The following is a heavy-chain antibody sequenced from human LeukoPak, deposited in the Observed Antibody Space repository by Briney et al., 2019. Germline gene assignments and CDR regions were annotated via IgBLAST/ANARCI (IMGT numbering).Heavy chain of an antibody. V-gene: IGHV3-21*01. CDR3: ARGPLVAGTGAAFDI. Sequence: GRSLRLSCAASGFTFSSYSMNWVRQAPGKGLEWVSSISSSSSYIYYADSVKGRFTISRDNAKNSLYLQMNSLRAEDTAVYYCARGPLVAGTGAAFDIWGQGTMVTVSS. CDR1: GFTFSSYS. J-gene: IGHJ3*02. D-gene: IGHD6-19*01. CDR2: ISSSSSYI.